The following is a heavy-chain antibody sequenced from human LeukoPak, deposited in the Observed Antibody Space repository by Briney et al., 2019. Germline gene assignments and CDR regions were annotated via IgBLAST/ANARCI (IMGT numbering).Heavy chain of an antibody. CDR1: GYTFTRYD. CDR3: ARSSGFRNFDY. D-gene: IGHD3-9*01. V-gene: IGHV1-8*03. CDR2: MNPNTGHT. Sequence: GASVKVSCKASGYTFTRYDINWVRQATGQGLEWMGWMNPNTGHTGYAQKFQGRVTITRSTSISTAYMELGSLRFEDTAVYYCARSSGFRNFDYWGQGTLVTVSS. J-gene: IGHJ4*02.